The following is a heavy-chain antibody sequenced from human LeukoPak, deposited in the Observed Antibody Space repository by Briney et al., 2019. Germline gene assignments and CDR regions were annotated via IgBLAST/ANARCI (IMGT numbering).Heavy chain of an antibody. CDR1: GGSFSGYY. CDR3: ARLDGDRRGDP. D-gene: IGHD4-17*01. CDR2: INHSGST. J-gene: IGHJ5*02. Sequence: SETLSLTCAVYGGSFSGYYWTWMRQPPGKGLEWIGEINHSGSTNYNPSLKSRVTISVDTSKNQFSLKLSSVTAADTAVYYCARLDGDRRGDPWGQGTLVTVSS. V-gene: IGHV4-34*01.